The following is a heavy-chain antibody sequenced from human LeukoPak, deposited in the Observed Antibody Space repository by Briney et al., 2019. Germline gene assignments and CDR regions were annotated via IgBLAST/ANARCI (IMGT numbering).Heavy chain of an antibody. CDR2: ISTRDNTI. D-gene: IGHD6-25*01. Sequence: PGGSLRLSCAASGFTFSDYYMNWIRQAPGKGLEWLSYISTRDNTIQYADSVKGRFTISRENAKNSLYLQMNSLRAGDTAVYYCARDRGRYYMDVWGKGTTVTISS. CDR3: ARDRGRYYMDV. J-gene: IGHJ6*03. V-gene: IGHV3-11*04. CDR1: GFTFSDYY.